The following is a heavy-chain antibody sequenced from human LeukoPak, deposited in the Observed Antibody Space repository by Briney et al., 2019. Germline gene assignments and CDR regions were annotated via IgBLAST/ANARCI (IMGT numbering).Heavy chain of an antibody. CDR2: ISYDGSNK. CDR3: ARDRGYYGPRTGGAFDI. CDR1: GFTFSSYA. D-gene: IGHD3-10*01. Sequence: GGSLRLSCAASGFTFSSYAMHWVRQAPGKGLEWVAVISYDGSNKYYADSVKGRFPISRDNSKNTLYLQMNSLRAEDTAVYYCARDRGYYGPRTGGAFDIWGQGKMVTVSS. J-gene: IGHJ3*02. V-gene: IGHV3-30*04.